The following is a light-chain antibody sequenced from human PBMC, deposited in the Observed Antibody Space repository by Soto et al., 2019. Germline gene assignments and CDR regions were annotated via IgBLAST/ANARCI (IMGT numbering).Light chain of an antibody. CDR1: QRVSSSY. V-gene: IGKV3D-7*01. CDR2: GAS. CDR3: QQDYDLLT. Sequence: PGERVTLSCRASQRVSSSYLTWYQQKPGQAPRLLIYGASTRATSIPARFSGSGSGTDFTLTISSLQPEDFAVYYCQQDYDLLTFGGGTKGEIK. J-gene: IGKJ4*01.